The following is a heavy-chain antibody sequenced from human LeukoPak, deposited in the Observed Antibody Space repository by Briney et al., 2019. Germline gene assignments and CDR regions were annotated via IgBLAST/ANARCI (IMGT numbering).Heavy chain of an antibody. CDR1: GYTFTGYY. CDR2: INPNSGGT. V-gene: IGHV1-2*02. CDR3: ARGAHNIVGATTSFDY. D-gene: IGHD1-26*01. J-gene: IGHJ4*02. Sequence: ASVKVSCKASGYTFTGYYMHWVLQAPGQGLEWMGWINPNSGGTNYAQKFQGRVTMTRDTSISIAYMELSRLRSDDTAVYYCARGAHNIVGATTSFDYWGQGTLVTVSS.